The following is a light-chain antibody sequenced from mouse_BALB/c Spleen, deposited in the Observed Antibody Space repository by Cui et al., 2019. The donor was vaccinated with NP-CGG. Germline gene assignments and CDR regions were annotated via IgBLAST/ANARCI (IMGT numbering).Light chain of an antibody. CDR2: GTN. CDR1: TGAVTTSNY. Sequence: DVVKPETAITTSPGEKVTITCRSSTGAVTTSNYANWVQEKPDHLFTGLIGGTNNRAPGVPARFSGSLIGDKAALTITGAQTEDEAIYFCALWYSNHWVFGGGTKLTVL. V-gene: IGLV1*01. J-gene: IGLJ1*01. CDR3: ALWYSNHWV.